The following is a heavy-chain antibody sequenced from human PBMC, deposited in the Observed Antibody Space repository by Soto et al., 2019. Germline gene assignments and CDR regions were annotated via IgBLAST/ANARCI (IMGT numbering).Heavy chain of an antibody. CDR3: ASIIAARRYYYYYMDV. CDR2: IKQDGSEK. CDR1: GFTFSSYW. J-gene: IGHJ6*03. D-gene: IGHD6-6*01. Sequence: GGSLRLSCAASGFTFSSYWMSWVRQAPGKGLEWVANIKQDGSEKYYVDSVKGRFTISRDNAKNSLYLQMNSLRAEDTAVYYCASIIAARRYYYYYMDVWGKGTTVTVSS. V-gene: IGHV3-7*01.